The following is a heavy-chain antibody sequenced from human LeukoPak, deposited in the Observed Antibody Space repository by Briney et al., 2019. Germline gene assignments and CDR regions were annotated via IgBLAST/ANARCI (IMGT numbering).Heavy chain of an antibody. Sequence: GGSLRLSCAASGFTVSSNYMSWVRQAPGKGLEWVAGISGSGGGTHYADSVKGRFTISRDNPKNTLHLQMNSLRAEDTAVYFCAKRGVVIRVILVGFHKEAYYFDSWGQGALVTVSS. CDR1: GFTVSSNY. D-gene: IGHD3-10*01. CDR3: AKRGVVIRVILVGFHKEAYYFDS. V-gene: IGHV3-23*01. CDR2: ISGSGGGT. J-gene: IGHJ4*02.